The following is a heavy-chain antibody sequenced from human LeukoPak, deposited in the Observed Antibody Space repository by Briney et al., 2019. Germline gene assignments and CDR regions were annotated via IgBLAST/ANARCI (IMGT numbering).Heavy chain of an antibody. CDR2: INPNSGGT. CDR3: ARGIGDSSGYLVLLYYFDY. V-gene: IGHV1-2*02. CDR1: EYTFTGHL. D-gene: IGHD3-22*01. J-gene: IGHJ4*02. Sequence: HRASVKVSCKASEYTFTGHLMHWVRQAPGQGLEWMGWINPNSGGTHYAQKFQGRVTMTRDTSISTAYMELSRLRSDDTAVYFCARGIGDSSGYLVLLYYFDYWGQGTLVTVSS.